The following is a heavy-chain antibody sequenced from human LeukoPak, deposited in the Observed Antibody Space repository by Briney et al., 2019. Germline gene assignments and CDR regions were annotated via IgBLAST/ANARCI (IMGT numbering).Heavy chain of an antibody. J-gene: IGHJ4*02. CDR3: ARPRGCGSSRCNNFDY. CDR2: MNEYGSEI. CDR1: GFAFSGYS. D-gene: IGHD2-2*01. V-gene: IGHV3-7*01. Sequence: GGSLRLSCAVSGFAFSGYSMSWVRQAPGKGLEWVAKMNEYGSEIFYLDSVKGRFTISRDNAKNSLYLQMNSLRAEDAAVYYCARPRGCGSSRCNNFDYWGQGTLVTVSS.